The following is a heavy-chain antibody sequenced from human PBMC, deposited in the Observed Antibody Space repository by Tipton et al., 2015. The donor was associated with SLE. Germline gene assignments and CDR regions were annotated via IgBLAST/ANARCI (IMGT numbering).Heavy chain of an antibody. D-gene: IGHD6-13*01. CDR3: ARSQPWAAAGTFYYYYMDV. V-gene: IGHV4-34*01. CDR2: INHSGST. CDR1: GFTFSSYA. J-gene: IGHJ6*03. Sequence: LRLSCAASGFTFSSYAMSWVRQAPGKGLEWIGEINHSGSTNYNPSLKSRVTISVDTSKNQFHLKLSSVTAADTAVYYCARSQPWAAAGTFYYYYMDVWGKGTTVTVSS.